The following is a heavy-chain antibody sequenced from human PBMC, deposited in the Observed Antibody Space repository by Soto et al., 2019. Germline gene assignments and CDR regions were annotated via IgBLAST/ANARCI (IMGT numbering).Heavy chain of an antibody. CDR1: GGTFSSYA. Sequence: QVQLVQSGAEVKKPGSSVKVSCKASGGTFSSYAISWVRQAPGQGLERMGGIIPIFGTANYAQKFQGRVTITADESTSTDYMELSSLRSEDTAVYYCARDRLMITFGGVGDGRWFAFDIWGQGTMVTVSS. CDR3: ARDRLMITFGGVGDGRWFAFDI. V-gene: IGHV1-69*12. J-gene: IGHJ3*02. D-gene: IGHD3-16*01. CDR2: IIPIFGTA.